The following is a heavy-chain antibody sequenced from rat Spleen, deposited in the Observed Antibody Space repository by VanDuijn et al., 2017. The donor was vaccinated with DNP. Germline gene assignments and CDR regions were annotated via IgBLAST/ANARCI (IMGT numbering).Heavy chain of an antibody. Sequence: EVLLVESDGGLVQPGRSLKLSCVVSGFTFNAYWMTWIRQAPGKGLEWIASITNTGGSTYYPDSVKGRFTVSRDNAKSTLYLQMNSLRSEDTATYYCTTEQPSYWYFDFWGPGTMVTVSS. CDR1: GFTFNAYW. CDR3: TTEQPSYWYFDF. CDR2: ITNTGGST. V-gene: IGHV5-31*01. J-gene: IGHJ1*01. D-gene: IGHD3-4*01.